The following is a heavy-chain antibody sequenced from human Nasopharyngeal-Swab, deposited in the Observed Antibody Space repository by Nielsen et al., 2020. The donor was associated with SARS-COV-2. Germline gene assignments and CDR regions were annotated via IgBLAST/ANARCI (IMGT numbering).Heavy chain of an antibody. V-gene: IGHV3-7*03. CDR1: GFSFSTYW. J-gene: IGHJ6*03. D-gene: IGHD3-16*02. Sequence: GAALKISCAASGFSFSTYWMTWVRQAPGKSLEWVANIKQDGSEKYYVDSVKGRFTVSRDNPKNFLYLQVNSLRAEDTAVYYCARQGVFVPAYFPQYYMDVWGKGTTVTVSS. CDR3: ARQGVFVPAYFPQYYMDV. CDR2: IKQDGSEK.